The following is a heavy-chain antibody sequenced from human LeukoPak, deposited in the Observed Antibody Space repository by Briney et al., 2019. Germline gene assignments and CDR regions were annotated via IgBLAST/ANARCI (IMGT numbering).Heavy chain of an antibody. D-gene: IGHD3-10*02. CDR1: GGSISSYY. CDR3: VRLFGELRANYYYYGMDV. V-gene: IGHV4-59*01. Sequence: SETLSLTCTVSGGSISSYYWSWIRQPPGKGLEWIGYIYYSGSTNYNPSLKSRVTISVDTSKNQFSLKLSSVTAADTAVYYCVRLFGELRANYYYYGMDVWGQGTTVTVSS. J-gene: IGHJ6*02. CDR2: IYYSGST.